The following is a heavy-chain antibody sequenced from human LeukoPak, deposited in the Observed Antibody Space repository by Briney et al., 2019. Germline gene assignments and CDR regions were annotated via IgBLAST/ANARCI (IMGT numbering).Heavy chain of an antibody. CDR2: ISYDGSNK. D-gene: IGHD2-2*02. V-gene: IGHV3-30-3*01. J-gene: IGHJ4*02. CDR1: GFTFSSYA. CDR3: ARVFRRNAKTNCSSTSCYIDY. Sequence: SGGSLRLSCAASGFTFSSYAMHWVRQAPGKGLEWVAVISYDGSNKYYADSVKGRFTISRDNSKNTLYLRMNSLRAEDTAVYYCARVFRRNAKTNCSSTSCYIDYWGQGTLVIVSS.